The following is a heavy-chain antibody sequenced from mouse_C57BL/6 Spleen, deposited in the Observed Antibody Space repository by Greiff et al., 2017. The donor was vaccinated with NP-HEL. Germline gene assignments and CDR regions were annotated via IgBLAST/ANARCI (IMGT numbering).Heavy chain of an antibody. Sequence: QVQLQQSGAELVRPGTSVKVSCKASGYAFTNYLIEWVKQRPGQGLEWIGVINPGSGGTNYTAKFKGKATLTADKSSSTAYMQLSSLTSEDSAVYFCSRSDDGYYPYWGQGTLVTVSA. D-gene: IGHD2-3*01. CDR3: SRSDDGYYPY. CDR2: INPGSGGT. J-gene: IGHJ3*01. V-gene: IGHV1-54*01. CDR1: GYAFTNYL.